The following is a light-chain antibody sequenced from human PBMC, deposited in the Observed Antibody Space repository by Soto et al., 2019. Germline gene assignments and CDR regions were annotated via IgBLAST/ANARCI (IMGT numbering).Light chain of an antibody. Sequence: QSALTQPASVSGSPGQPITISCTGTSSDVGGYNYVSWYQHHPGKAPKLIIYDVTNRPSGVSNPFSGSKSGNTASLTISGLQPEDEADYYCSSYTTSNTRQIVFGTGTRSPS. CDR3: SSYTTSNTRQIV. CDR2: DVT. CDR1: SSDVGGYNY. J-gene: IGLJ1*01. V-gene: IGLV2-14*03.